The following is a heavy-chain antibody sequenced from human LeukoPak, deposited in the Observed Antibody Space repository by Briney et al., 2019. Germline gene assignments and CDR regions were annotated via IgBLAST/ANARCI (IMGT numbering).Heavy chain of an antibody. CDR1: GGSISSGGYY. Sequence: PSETLSLTCTVSGGSISSGGYYWSWIRQHPGKGLEWIEYIYYSGSTYYNPSLKSRVTISVDTSKNQFSLKLSSVTAADTAVYYCARDRDYYGSGSSDYYGMDVWGQGTTVTVSS. D-gene: IGHD3-10*01. V-gene: IGHV4-31*03. J-gene: IGHJ6*02. CDR2: IYYSGST. CDR3: ARDRDYYGSGSSDYYGMDV.